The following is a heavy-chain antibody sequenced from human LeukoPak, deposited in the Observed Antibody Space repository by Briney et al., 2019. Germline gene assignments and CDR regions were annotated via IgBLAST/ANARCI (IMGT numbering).Heavy chain of an antibody. CDR1: GFTFSTSW. D-gene: IGHD1-26*01. V-gene: IGHV3-7*01. Sequence: GGSLRLSCVASGFTFSTSWVTWVHQAPGKGLEWVANIDKHGSGKYYVDSVKGRFAISRDYASNSVFLQMNSLRAEDTSVYYCARDAGWGYYDLWGQGTPVTVSS. CDR3: ARDAGWGYYDL. CDR2: IDKHGSGK. J-gene: IGHJ4*02.